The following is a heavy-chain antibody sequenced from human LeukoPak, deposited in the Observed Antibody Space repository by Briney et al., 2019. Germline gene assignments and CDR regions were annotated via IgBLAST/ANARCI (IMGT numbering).Heavy chain of an antibody. CDR2: MNPNSGNT. CDR1: GYTFTSYD. V-gene: IGHV1-8*03. J-gene: IGHJ6*03. Sequence: ASVKVSCKASGYTFTSYDINWVRQATGQGLEWMGWMNPNSGNTGYAQKFQGRVTITRNTSISTAYMELSSLRSEDTAVYYCARGRRGRIAAAGTSAAYYYYYMDVWGKGTTVTISS. D-gene: IGHD6-13*01. CDR3: ARGRRGRIAAAGTSAAYYYYYMDV.